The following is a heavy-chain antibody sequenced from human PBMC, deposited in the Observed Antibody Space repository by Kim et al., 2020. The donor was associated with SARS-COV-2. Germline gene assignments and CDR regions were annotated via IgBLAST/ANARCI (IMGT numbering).Heavy chain of an antibody. D-gene: IGHD2-2*01. Sequence: SETLSLTCAVSGGSLSGYSWNWIRQPPGKGLEWIGEINHSGGTKYSPSLKSRVTMSIDTSKSQSSLRLTSVTAADTAVYFCARGHTGVVPAPILGLGPFYYYYNMDVWGRGTTVTVSS. CDR1: GGSLSGYS. V-gene: IGHV4-34*01. CDR3: ARGHTGVVPAPILGLGPFYYYYNMDV. CDR2: INHSGGT. J-gene: IGHJ6*03.